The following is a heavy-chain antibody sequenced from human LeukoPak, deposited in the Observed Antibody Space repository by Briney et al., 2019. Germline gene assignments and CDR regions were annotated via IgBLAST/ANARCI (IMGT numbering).Heavy chain of an antibody. Sequence: GGSLRLSCAASGFIFSNFAMSWVRQAPGKGLEWVSGIRTSGQSTYYADSVKGRFTISRDDSKNSLYLQMNSLRAEDTAVYYCARDRGVDGYNNWGQGTLVTVSS. CDR1: GFIFSNFA. CDR2: IRTSGQST. CDR3: ARDRGVDGYNN. J-gene: IGHJ4*02. V-gene: IGHV3-23*01. D-gene: IGHD5-24*01.